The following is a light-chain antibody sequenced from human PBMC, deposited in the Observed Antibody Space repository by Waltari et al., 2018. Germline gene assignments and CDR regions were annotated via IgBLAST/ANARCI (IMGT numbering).Light chain of an antibody. CDR3: QSADSSGTWV. J-gene: IGLJ3*02. Sequence: SYELTQPPSVSVSPGQTARITCSADALPQQYAYWYQQKPGQAPVLVIYKDNERPSGIPERLSGSSSGTTVTLTISGVQAEDEADYYCQSADSSGTWVFGGGTKLTVL. V-gene: IGLV3-25*03. CDR2: KDN. CDR1: ALPQQY.